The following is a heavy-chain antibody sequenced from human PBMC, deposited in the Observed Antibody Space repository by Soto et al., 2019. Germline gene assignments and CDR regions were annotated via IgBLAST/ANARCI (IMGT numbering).Heavy chain of an antibody. CDR2: INAGNGDT. CDR3: ARPRRLLWFGETPFDY. CDR1: GYTFTTYA. D-gene: IGHD3-10*01. V-gene: IGHV1-3*01. Sequence: GASVKVSCKTSGYTFTTYAIHWVRQAPGQRLEWMGWINAGNGDTKYSQKFQGRITITRDTFANTAYMQLSSLRSEDTAVYYCARPRRLLWFGETPFDYWGQGTLVTVSS. J-gene: IGHJ4*02.